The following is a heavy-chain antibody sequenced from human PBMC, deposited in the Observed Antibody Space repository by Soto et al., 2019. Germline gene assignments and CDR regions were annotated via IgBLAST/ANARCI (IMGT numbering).Heavy chain of an antibody. J-gene: IGHJ3*02. CDR3: ARDNDFWSGYDAFDI. CDR1: GFNFSSYS. CDR2: ISSSSSTI. Sequence: GGSLRLSCAASGFNFSSYSMNWVRQAPGKGLEWVSYISSSSSTIYYADSVKGRFTISRDNAKNSLYLQMNSLRAEDTAVYYCARDNDFWSGYDAFDIWGQGTMVTVSS. V-gene: IGHV3-48*04. D-gene: IGHD3-3*01.